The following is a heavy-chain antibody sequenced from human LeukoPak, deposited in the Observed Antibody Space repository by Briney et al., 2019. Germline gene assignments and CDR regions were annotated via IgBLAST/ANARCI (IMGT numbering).Heavy chain of an antibody. Sequence: PGGSLRLSCAASGFIFSSYSMNWVRQAPGKGLEWASSISSGSSYIYYADSVKGRFTISRDNAKNSLYLQMNSLSAEDTAVYYCAMFSYVSGTTISWGQGTLVTVSS. CDR3: AMFSYVSGTTIS. CDR1: GFIFSSYS. CDR2: ISSGSSYI. D-gene: IGHD1-20*01. J-gene: IGHJ4*02. V-gene: IGHV3-21*01.